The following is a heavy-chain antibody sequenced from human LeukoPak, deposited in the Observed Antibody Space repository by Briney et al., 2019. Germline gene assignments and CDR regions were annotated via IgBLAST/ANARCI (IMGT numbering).Heavy chain of an antibody. J-gene: IGHJ4*02. CDR1: GDTFSNYG. CDR3: ARAGYHDNFFFDF. V-gene: IGHV1-69*13. CDR2: IIPIFPRP. D-gene: IGHD3-22*01. Sequence: SVKVSCKASGDTFSNYGLSWVRQAAGQGLEWMGGIIPIFPRPNYAQNFEGRVTITADESTTTFYMELSSPKSEDTAVYYCARAGYHDNFFFDFWGQGTLVTVSS.